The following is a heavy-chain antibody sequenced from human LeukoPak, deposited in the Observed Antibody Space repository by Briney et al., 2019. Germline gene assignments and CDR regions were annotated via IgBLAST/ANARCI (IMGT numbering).Heavy chain of an antibody. CDR2: INQGGSDK. J-gene: IGHJ4*02. Sequence: GGSLRLSCAASGFTFSGHWMSWVRQAPGKGLEWVANINQGGSDKYYVDSVKGRFTISRDNANNLLYLQMNSLRAEDTAVYYCARPHGHELALDYWGQGTLVTVSS. D-gene: IGHD3-3*02. V-gene: IGHV3-7*01. CDR1: GFTFSGHW. CDR3: ARPHGHELALDY.